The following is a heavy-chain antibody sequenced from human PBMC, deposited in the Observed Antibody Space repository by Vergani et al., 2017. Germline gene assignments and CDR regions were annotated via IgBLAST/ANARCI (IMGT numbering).Heavy chain of an antibody. Sequence: QVQLQESGPGLVKPSETLSLTCTVSGGSISSYYWSWIRQPPAKGLEWIGYIYYSGSTNYNPSLKSQVTISLDTSKNPFSLKVSAVTAADTSVYYCARAPALDYWGQGTLVTVSS. CDR1: GGSISSYY. CDR2: IYYSGST. D-gene: IGHD2-2*01. V-gene: IGHV4-59*01. J-gene: IGHJ4*02. CDR3: ARAPALDY.